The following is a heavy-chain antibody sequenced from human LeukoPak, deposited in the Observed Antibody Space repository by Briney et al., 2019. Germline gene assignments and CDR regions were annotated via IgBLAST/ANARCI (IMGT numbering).Heavy chain of an antibody. CDR3: VRQYSGYESLYFDS. D-gene: IGHD5-12*01. CDR1: GYTFSSYT. J-gene: IGHJ4*02. CDR2: INTYTGTP. Sequence: ASVKVSCKASGYTFSSYTLSWLRQAPGQGLEWMGWINTYTGTPTYAQGFTGRFVFSLDSSVSAAYLQINSLKAEDIAVYYCVRQYSGYESLYFDSWGQGTLVTVSS. V-gene: IGHV7-4-1*02.